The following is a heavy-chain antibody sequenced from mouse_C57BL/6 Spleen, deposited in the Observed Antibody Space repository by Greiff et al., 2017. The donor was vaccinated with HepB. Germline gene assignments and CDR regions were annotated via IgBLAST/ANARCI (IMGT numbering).Heavy chain of an antibody. CDR1: GFSLTSYG. J-gene: IGHJ4*01. CDR2: IWSGGST. D-gene: IGHD4-1*01. V-gene: IGHV2-2*01. CDR3: ASPLGDYAMVY. Sequence: QVQLQQSGPGLVQPSQSLSITCTVSGFSLTSYGVHWVRQSPGKGLEWLVVIWSGGSTDYNAAFISRLSISKDNSKSQVFFTMNSLQADDTAIYYCASPLGDYAMVYWGQGTSVTVSS.